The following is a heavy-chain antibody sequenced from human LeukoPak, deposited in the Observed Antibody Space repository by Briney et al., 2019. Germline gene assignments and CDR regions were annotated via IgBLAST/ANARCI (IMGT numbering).Heavy chain of an antibody. J-gene: IGHJ4*02. V-gene: IGHV3-30*03. CDR3: ARNYMVRGVGFDY. CDR1: GFTFSSYG. Sequence: PGGSLRLSCAASGFTFSSYGMHWVRQAPGKGLEWVAVISYDGSNKYYADSVKGRFTISRDNSKNTLYLQRNSLRAEDTAVYYCARNYMVRGVGFDYWGQGTLVTVSS. CDR2: ISYDGSNK. D-gene: IGHD3-10*01.